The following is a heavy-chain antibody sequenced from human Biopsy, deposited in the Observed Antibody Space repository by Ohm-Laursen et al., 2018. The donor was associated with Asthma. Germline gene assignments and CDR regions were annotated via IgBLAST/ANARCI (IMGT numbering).Heavy chain of an antibody. CDR1: GVSLSSDY. J-gene: IGHJ4*02. CDR2: IYYSGST. D-gene: IGHD2-21*02. CDR3: ARGISRVTGLFDHFDS. V-gene: IGHV4-59*01. Sequence: SETLSLTRTVSGVSLSSDYWSWIRQPPTKALEWIGHIYYSGSTNYQPSLQSRVTISVDTSKNQFPLKLRSVTAADAAVYYCARGISRVTGLFDHFDSWGQGTLVTVSS.